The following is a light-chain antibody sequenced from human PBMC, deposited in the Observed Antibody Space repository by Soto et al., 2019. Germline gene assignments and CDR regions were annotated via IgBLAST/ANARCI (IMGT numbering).Light chain of an antibody. J-gene: IGKJ4*01. V-gene: IGKV3D-15*01. CDR3: PQYNNWPLI. Sequence: EIVMTQSPATLSVSPGDIATLSCRASQSVYNDLAWYQQKPGQPPRLLIYDASTRAAGIPGRFRGSQSGTEFTLTISSLLAEDFAVYFCPQYNNWPLIFGGGTKVETK. CDR1: QSVYND. CDR2: DAS.